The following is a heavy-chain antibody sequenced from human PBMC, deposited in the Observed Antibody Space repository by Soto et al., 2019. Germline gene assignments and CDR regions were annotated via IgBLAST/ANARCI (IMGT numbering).Heavy chain of an antibody. Sequence: QVQLQESGPGLVKPSETLSLTCTVSGGSISSYYWSWIRQPPGKGLEWIGYIYYSGTTNYNPSLKSRVTISVDTSKNQLSLKLSSVTAADTAVYYCARAMRGSYLRYFDYWGQGTLVTVSS. CDR2: IYYSGTT. J-gene: IGHJ4*02. V-gene: IGHV4-59*01. CDR1: GGSISSYY. CDR3: ARAMRGSYLRYFDY. D-gene: IGHD1-26*01.